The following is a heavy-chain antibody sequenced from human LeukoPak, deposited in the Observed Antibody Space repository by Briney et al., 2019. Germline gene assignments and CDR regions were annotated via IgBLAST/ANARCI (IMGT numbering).Heavy chain of an antibody. CDR2: IHQDGSEK. J-gene: IGHJ5*02. Sequence: GGSLRLSCAASGFTFSSYWMSWVRQAPGKGLEWVANIHQDGSEKYYVDSVKGRFTISRDNAKNSLYLQMNSLRAEDTAVYYCARVVVVVVAATGAVNWFDPWGQGTLVTVSS. CDR1: GFTFSSYW. V-gene: IGHV3-7*01. D-gene: IGHD2-15*01. CDR3: ARVVVVVVAATGAVNWFDP.